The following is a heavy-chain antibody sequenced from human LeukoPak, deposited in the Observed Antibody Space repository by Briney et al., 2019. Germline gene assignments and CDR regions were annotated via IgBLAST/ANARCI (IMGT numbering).Heavy chain of an antibody. D-gene: IGHD6-13*01. V-gene: IGHV3-21*01. CDR3: ARDHSSSWYSHYYGMDV. CDR2: ISSSSSYI. Sequence: GGSLRLSCAASGFTFSSYSMNWVRQAPGKGLEWVSSISSSSSYIYYADSVKGRFTISRDNAKNSLYLQMNSLRAEDTAVYYCARDHSSSWYSHYYGMDVWGQGTTVTVSS. J-gene: IGHJ6*02. CDR1: GFTFSSYS.